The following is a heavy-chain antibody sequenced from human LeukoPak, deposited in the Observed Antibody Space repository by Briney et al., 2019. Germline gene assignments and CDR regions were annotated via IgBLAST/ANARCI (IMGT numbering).Heavy chain of an antibody. CDR2: IYNSGST. CDR3: ARVSEQQLGLFEY. V-gene: IGHV4-31*03. Sequence: SETLSLTCTVSGGSISSGGYYWSWIRQHPGKGLEWMGYIYNSGSTYHNPSLKSRVTMSVDTSKNQFSLKLSSVTAADTAVYYCARVSEQQLGLFEYWGQGTLVTVSS. D-gene: IGHD6-13*01. CDR1: GGSISSGGYY. J-gene: IGHJ4*02.